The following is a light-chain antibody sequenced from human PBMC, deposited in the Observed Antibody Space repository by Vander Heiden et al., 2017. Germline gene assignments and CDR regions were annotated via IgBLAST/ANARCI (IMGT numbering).Light chain of an antibody. J-gene: IGLJ1*01. V-gene: IGLV2-14*03. CDR1: SSDIGSYNY. CDR2: DVS. Sequence: QSALTQPASVSGSPGQSITTSCTGSSSDIGSYNYVSWYQQHPGKAPKLMIHDVSDRPSGVSNRFSGSKSGNTASLTISGLQAEDEADYYCCSYTSSSTLYVFGTGTKVTVL. CDR3: CSYTSSSTLYV.